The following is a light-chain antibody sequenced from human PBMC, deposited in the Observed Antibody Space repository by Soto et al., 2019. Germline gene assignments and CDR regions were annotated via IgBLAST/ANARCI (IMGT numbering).Light chain of an antibody. J-gene: IGKJ1*01. CDR1: QSVSSSY. CDR3: QQYGSSPT. Sequence: ENGLKQSPGTMSLSPGERATLSCRASQSVSSSYLAWYQHKPGQAPRLLIYGASSRASGIPDRFSGSGSGTDFTLTISRLEPEDFAVYYCQQYGSSPTFGQGTKVEIK. CDR2: GAS. V-gene: IGKV3-20*01.